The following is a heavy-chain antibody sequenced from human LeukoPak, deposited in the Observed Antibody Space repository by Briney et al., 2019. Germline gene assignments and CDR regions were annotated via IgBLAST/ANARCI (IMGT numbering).Heavy chain of an antibody. D-gene: IGHD6-25*01. V-gene: IGHV4-34*01. CDR1: GGSFSGYY. CDR3: ATRGPGIAAAGY. CDR2: INHSGST. Sequence: SETLSLTCAVYGGSFSGYYWSWIRQPPGKGLEWIGEINHSGSTNYNPSLKSRVTISVDTSKNQFSLKLSSVTAADTAVYYCATRGPGIAAAGYWGQGTLVTVSS. J-gene: IGHJ4*02.